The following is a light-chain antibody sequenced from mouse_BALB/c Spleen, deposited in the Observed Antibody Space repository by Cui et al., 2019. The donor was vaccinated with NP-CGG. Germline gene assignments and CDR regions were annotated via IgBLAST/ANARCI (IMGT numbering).Light chain of an antibody. Sequence: QAVVTQESALTTSPGETVTLTCRSSIGIVTTSNYANWVQEKPDHLFTGLIGGTNNRAPGVPARFSGSLIGDKAALIITGAQTEDEAIYFCALWYSNHWVFGGGTKLTVL. J-gene: IGLJ1*01. V-gene: IGLV1*01. CDR2: GTN. CDR1: IGIVTTSNY. CDR3: ALWYSNHWV.